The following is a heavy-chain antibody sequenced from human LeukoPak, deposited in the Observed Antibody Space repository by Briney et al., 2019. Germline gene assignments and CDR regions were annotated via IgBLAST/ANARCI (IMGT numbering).Heavy chain of an antibody. CDR1: AFTFRNYG. V-gene: IGHV3-30*02. Sequence: GGSLRLSCAASAFTFRNYGMHWVRQAPGKGLEWVAFIRYNRGNKNYADSVKGRFTISRDNAKNSLYLQMNSLRAEDTAVYYCASYGSGSYWNYRAEYFQHWGQGTLVTVSS. D-gene: IGHD3-10*01. CDR2: IRYNRGNK. CDR3: ASYGSGSYWNYRAEYFQH. J-gene: IGHJ1*01.